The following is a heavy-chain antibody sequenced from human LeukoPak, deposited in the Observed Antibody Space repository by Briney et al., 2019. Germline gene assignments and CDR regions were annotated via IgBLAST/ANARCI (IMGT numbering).Heavy chain of an antibody. D-gene: IGHD3-10*01. CDR3: ARHGLRRVWFGELLLYGYFDY. V-gene: IGHV4-34*01. CDR1: GFTFSSYA. Sequence: PGGSLRLSCAASGFTFSSYAMSWIRQPPGKGLEWIGEINHSGSTNYNPSLKSRVTISVDTSKNQFSLKLSSVTAADTAVYYCARHGLRRVWFGELLLYGYFDYWGQGTLVTVSS. CDR2: INHSGST. J-gene: IGHJ4*02.